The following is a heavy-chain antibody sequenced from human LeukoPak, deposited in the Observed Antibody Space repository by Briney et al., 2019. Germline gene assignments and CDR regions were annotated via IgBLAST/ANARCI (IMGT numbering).Heavy chain of an antibody. CDR2: IRYDGSNK. J-gene: IGHJ4*02. V-gene: IGHV3-30*02. Sequence: GGSLRLSCAASGFTFSSYGMHWVRQAPGKGLEWVAFIRYDGSNKYYADSAKGRFTISRDNSKNTLYLQTNSLRAEDTAVYYCAKTRGDMAYWGQGTLVTVSS. CDR1: GFTFSSYG. D-gene: IGHD2-15*01. CDR3: AKTRGDMAY.